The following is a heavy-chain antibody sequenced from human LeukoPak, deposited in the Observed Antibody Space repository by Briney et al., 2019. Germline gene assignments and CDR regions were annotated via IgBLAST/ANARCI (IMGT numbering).Heavy chain of an antibody. CDR2: ISAHNGNT. Sequence: ASVKVSCKASGYSFTNYGIIWVRQTPGQGLQWVGWISAHNGNTNYAQKLQGRVTLTTDTSTSTVYMELRSLTSDDTAVYYCAIAETTLLLNYWGQGTLVTVSS. V-gene: IGHV1-18*01. D-gene: IGHD4-11*01. CDR3: AIAETTLLLNY. CDR1: GYSFTNYG. J-gene: IGHJ4*02.